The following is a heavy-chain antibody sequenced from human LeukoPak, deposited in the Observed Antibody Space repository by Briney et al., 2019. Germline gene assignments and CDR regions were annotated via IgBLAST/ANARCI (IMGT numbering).Heavy chain of an antibody. V-gene: IGHV3-48*03. CDR2: ISSSGSTI. Sequence: GGSLRLSCAASGFTFSSYEMNWVRQAPGKGLEWVSYISSSGSTIYYADSVKGRFTISRDNAKNSLYLQMNSLRAEDTAVYYCARADRGWYSDYWGQGTLVTVSS. CDR1: GFTFSSYE. D-gene: IGHD6-19*01. CDR3: ARADRGWYSDY. J-gene: IGHJ4*02.